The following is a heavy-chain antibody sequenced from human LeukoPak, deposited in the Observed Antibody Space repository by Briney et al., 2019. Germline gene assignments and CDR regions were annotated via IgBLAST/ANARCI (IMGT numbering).Heavy chain of an antibody. V-gene: IGHV4-4*07. CDR3: ARDPDGIAVAGTPDAFDI. CDR2: IYTSGST. CDR1: GGSISSYY. J-gene: IGHJ3*02. D-gene: IGHD6-19*01. Sequence: SETLSLTCTVSGGSISSYYWSWIRQPAGKGLEWIGRIYTSGSTNYNPSLKSRVTMSVDTSKNQFSLKLSSVTAADTAVYYCARDPDGIAVAGTPDAFDIWGQGAMVTVSS.